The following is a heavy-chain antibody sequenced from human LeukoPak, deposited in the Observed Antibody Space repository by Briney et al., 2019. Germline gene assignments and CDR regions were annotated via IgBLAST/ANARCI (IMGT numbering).Heavy chain of an antibody. CDR2: ISGSGGST. D-gene: IGHD2-2*01. J-gene: IGHJ5*02. CDR3: AKDKYCSSTSCYGNWFDP. CDR1: GFTLSSYA. V-gene: IGHV3-23*01. Sequence: GGSLRLSCAASGFTLSSYAMSWVRQAPGKGLEWVSAISGSGGSTYYADSVKGRFTISRDNSKNTLYLQMNSLRAEDTAVYYCAKDKYCSSTSCYGNWFDPWGQGTLVTVSS.